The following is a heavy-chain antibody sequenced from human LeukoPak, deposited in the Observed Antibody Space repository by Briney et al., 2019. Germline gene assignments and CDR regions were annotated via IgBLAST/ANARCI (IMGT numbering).Heavy chain of an antibody. J-gene: IGHJ4*02. Sequence: GGSLRLSCAASGFTVSSNYMSWVRQAPGKGLEWVGHIKSKTDGGTTDYAAPVKGRFTISRDDSKNTLYLQMNSLKTEDTAVYYCTTHSPFDYWGQGTLVTVSS. V-gene: IGHV3-15*01. D-gene: IGHD6-13*01. CDR2: IKSKTDGGTT. CDR3: TTHSPFDY. CDR1: GFTVSSNY.